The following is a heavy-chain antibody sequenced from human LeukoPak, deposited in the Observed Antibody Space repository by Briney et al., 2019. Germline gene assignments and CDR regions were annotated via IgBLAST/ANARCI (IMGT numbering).Heavy chain of an antibody. CDR1: GYAFTSYD. CDR3: ARGVEMATTN. D-gene: IGHD5-24*01. CDR2: INPSGGST. Sequence: GASVKVSCKASGYAFTSYDINWVRQATGQGLEWMGIINPSGGSTSYAQKFQGRVTMTRDMSTSTVYMELSSLRSEDTAVYYCARGVEMATTNWGQGTLVTVSS. J-gene: IGHJ4*02. V-gene: IGHV1-46*01.